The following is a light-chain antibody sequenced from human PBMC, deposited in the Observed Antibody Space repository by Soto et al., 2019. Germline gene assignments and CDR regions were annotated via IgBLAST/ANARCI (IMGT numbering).Light chain of an antibody. CDR1: SSDVGGYNY. Sequence: QSVLTQPASVSGSPGQSITISCTGTSSDVGGYNYVSWYQQHPGKAPKLMIYEVSNRPSGVSTRFSGSKSGNTASLTISGLQAEDEADYYCRSYTSSSTPYAFGTGTKVTVL. CDR2: EVS. CDR3: RSYTSSSTPYA. V-gene: IGLV2-14*01. J-gene: IGLJ1*01.